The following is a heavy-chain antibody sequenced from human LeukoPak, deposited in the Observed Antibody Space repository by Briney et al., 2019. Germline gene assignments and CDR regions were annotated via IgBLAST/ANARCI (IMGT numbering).Heavy chain of an antibody. V-gene: IGHV1-2*02. CDR3: ARSRLRASIVVVTSDAFDI. CDR1: GYTFTGYH. J-gene: IGHJ3*02. CDR2: INPNSGGT. D-gene: IGHD3-22*01. Sequence: ASVKVSCKASGYTFTGYHIHWVRQAPGQGLEWMGWINPNSGGTNYAQKFQGRVTMTRDTSISTAYMELSRLRSDDTAVYYCARSRLRASIVVVTSDAFDIWGQGTMVTVSS.